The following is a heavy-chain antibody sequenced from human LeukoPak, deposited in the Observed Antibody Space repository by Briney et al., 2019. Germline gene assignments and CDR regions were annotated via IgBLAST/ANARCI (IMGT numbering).Heavy chain of an antibody. J-gene: IGHJ6*02. V-gene: IGHV3-9*01. D-gene: IGHD3-22*01. Sequence: GGSLRLSCAASGFTFDDYAMHWVRQAPGKGLEWLTGITWNRDNIGYGDSVKGRFTISRDNVKNVLYLQMTSLRPEDTALYYCAKDLSSAITSALVLDVWGQGTTVIVSS. CDR2: ITWNRDNI. CDR1: GFTFDDYA. CDR3: AKDLSSAITSALVLDV.